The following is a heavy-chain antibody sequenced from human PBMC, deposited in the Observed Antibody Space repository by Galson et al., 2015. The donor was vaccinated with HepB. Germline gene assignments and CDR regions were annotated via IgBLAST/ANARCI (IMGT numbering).Heavy chain of an antibody. V-gene: IGHV4-59*01. CDR3: ARDDRYDSSGYYYGYYYGMDV. CDR1: GGSISSYY. J-gene: IGHJ6*02. CDR2: IYYSGST. D-gene: IGHD3-22*01. Sequence: SETLSLTCTVSGGSISSYYWSWIRQPPGKGLEWIGYIYYSGSTNYNPSLKSRVTISVDTSKNQFSLKLSSVTAADTAVYYCARDDRYDSSGYYYGYYYGMDVWGQGTTVTVSS.